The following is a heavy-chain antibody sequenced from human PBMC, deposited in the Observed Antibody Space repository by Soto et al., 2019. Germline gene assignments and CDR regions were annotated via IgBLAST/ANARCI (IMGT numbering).Heavy chain of an antibody. V-gene: IGHV1-69*12. J-gene: IGHJ4*02. D-gene: IGHD4-17*01. CDR2: IIPIFGTA. CDR1: GGTFSSYA. Sequence: QVQLVQSGAEVKKPGSSVKFSCKASGGTFSSYAISGVGQAPGQGIEWMGGIIPIFGTAIYAQKFQGRVTITADESTSTAYMELSSLRSEDTAVHYCAREKGGYGANFDYWGQGTLVTVSS. CDR3: AREKGGYGANFDY.